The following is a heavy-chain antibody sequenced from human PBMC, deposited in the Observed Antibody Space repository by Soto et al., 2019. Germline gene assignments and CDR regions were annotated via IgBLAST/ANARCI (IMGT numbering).Heavy chain of an antibody. V-gene: IGHV3-15*07. D-gene: IGHD3-3*01. CDR2: IKSKTDGGTT. Sequence: AGGSLRLSCAASGFTFSNAWMNWVRQAPGKGLEWVGRIKSKTDGGTTDYAAPVKGRFTISRDDSKNTLYLQMNSLKTEDTAVYYCTTSPRSYYDFWRGSPLDVWGPGTTVTVSS. CDR3: TTSPRSYYDFWRGSPLDV. J-gene: IGHJ6*01. CDR1: GFTFSNAW.